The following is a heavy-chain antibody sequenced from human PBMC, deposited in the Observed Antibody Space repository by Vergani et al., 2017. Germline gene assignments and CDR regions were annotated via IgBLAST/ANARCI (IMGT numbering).Heavy chain of an antibody. Sequence: QVRLQESGPGLVKPSETLSLTCHVFGVSVTDYNCNWIRQAPGKGLEWIGSLSTTGGATHASHNPSLKSRVSISVDTSKSQFSLKLTSVTAADTAVYYCARDGGEYDKDALDVWGQGTKVTVTS. CDR1: GVSVTDYN. V-gene: IGHV4-4*08. D-gene: IGHD2-21*01. CDR3: ARDGGEYDKDALDV. CDR2: LSTTGGA. J-gene: IGHJ3*01.